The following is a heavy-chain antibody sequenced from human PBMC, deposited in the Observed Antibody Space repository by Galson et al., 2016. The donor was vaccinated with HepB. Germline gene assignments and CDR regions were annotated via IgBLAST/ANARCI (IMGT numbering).Heavy chain of an antibody. CDR2: ILYDESNE. D-gene: IGHD3-10*01. V-gene: IGHV3-33*01. CDR1: GFTFSRYG. Sequence: SLRLSCAASGFTFSRYGMHWVRQTPGKGLEWVAGILYDESNEKYADYVKGRFTISRDNSKNTLNLQMNSLRVEDTATYYCAREEAMVQGVRMKIFAGLHYYGMDVWGKGTTVTVSS. CDR3: AREEAMVQGVRMKIFAGLHYYGMDV. J-gene: IGHJ6*04.